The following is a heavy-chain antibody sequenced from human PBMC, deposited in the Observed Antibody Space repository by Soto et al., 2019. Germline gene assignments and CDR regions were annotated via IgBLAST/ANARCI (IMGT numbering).Heavy chain of an antibody. J-gene: IGHJ4*02. V-gene: IGHV3-30-3*01. D-gene: IGHD6-13*01. Sequence: QVQLVESGGGVVQPGRSLRLSCAASGFTFSTHAMHWVRQAPGKVLECVAIVSFDGSNKYYADSVKGRFTISRDNSKNTLYLQMSGLTPEDTAFYYCARDQTGITTAGGGRIDHWGQGTRVTVSS. CDR3: ARDQTGITTAGGGRIDH. CDR1: GFTFSTHA. CDR2: VSFDGSNK.